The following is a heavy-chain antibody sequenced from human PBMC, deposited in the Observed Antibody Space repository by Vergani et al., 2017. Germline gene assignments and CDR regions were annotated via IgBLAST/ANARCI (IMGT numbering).Heavy chain of an antibody. CDR2: IYYSGST. Sequence: QLQLQESGPGLVKPSETLSLTCTVSGGSISSSSYYWGWIRQPPGKGLEWIGSIYYSGSTNYNPSLKSRVTISVDTSKNQFSLKLSSVTAADTAVYYCARLVVVPAAILLGCFDPWGQGTLVTVSS. J-gene: IGHJ5*02. CDR3: ARLVVVPAAILLGCFDP. CDR1: GGSISSSSYY. V-gene: IGHV4-39*07. D-gene: IGHD2-2*02.